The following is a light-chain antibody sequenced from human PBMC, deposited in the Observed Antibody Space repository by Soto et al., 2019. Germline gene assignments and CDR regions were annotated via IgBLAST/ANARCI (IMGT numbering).Light chain of an antibody. J-gene: IGLJ1*01. CDR1: SSEVGGYNY. V-gene: IGLV2-14*01. CDR3: SSYTSSSTGV. CDR2: DVS. Sequence: QSALTQPASVSGSPGQSITISCTGTSSEVGGYNYVSWYQQHPGKAPKLMIYDVSNRPSGVSNRFSGSKSGNTASLTIFGLQAEDEADYYCSSYTSSSTGVFGTGTKVTVL.